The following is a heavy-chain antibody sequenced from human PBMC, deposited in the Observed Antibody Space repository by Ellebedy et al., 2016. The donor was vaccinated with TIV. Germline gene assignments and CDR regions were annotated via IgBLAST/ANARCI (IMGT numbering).Heavy chain of an antibody. CDR3: ARLGVIAAAGASDY. CDR1: GFTFRGYY. CDR2: ISYSGDLM. J-gene: IGHJ4*02. Sequence: GESLKISCAASGFTFRGYYMSWFRQAPGKGPEWVSYISYSGDLMYYADSVKGRFTTSRDNAENSLYLQMNSLRADDTAVYYCARLGVIAAAGASDYWGQGTLVTVSS. V-gene: IGHV3-11*01. D-gene: IGHD6-13*01.